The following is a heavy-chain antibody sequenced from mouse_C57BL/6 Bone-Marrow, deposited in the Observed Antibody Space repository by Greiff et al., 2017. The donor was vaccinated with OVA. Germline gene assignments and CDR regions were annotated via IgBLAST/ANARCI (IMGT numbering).Heavy chain of an antibody. CDR1: GFTFSDYY. J-gene: IGHJ4*01. CDR2: INYDGSST. CDR3: ARDRYYGSSPYAMDY. Sequence: DVMLVESEGGLVQPGSSMKLSCTASGFTFSDYYMAWVRQVPEKGLEWVANINYDGSSTYYLDSLKSRFIISRDNAKNILYLQMSSLKSEDTATYYCARDRYYGSSPYAMDYWGQGTSVTVSS. V-gene: IGHV5-16*01. D-gene: IGHD1-1*01.